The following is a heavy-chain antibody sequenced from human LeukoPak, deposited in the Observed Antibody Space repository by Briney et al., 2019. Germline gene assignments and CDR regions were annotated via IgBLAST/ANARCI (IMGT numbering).Heavy chain of an antibody. Sequence: GGSLRLSCAASGFTFSSYAMSWVRQAPGKGLEWVSVIYVGGSTYYADSVKGRFTISRDNSKNTLYLQMNSLRAEDTAVYYCAREDYYDSGGFGGGYWGQGTLVTVSS. D-gene: IGHD3-22*01. CDR3: AREDYYDSGGFGGGY. CDR2: IYVGGST. V-gene: IGHV3-53*01. J-gene: IGHJ4*02. CDR1: GFTFSSYA.